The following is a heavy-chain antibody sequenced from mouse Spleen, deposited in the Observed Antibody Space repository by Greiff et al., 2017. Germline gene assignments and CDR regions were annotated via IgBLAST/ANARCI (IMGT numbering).Heavy chain of an antibody. CDR1: GYSITSGYY. Sequence: VQLKQSGPGLVKPSQSLSLTCSVTGYSITSGYYWNWIRQFPGNKLEWMGYISYDGSNNYNPSLKNRISITRDTSKNQFFLKLNSVTTEDTATYYCARDMTSWGQGTLVTVSA. CDR3: ARDMTS. V-gene: IGHV3-6*01. J-gene: IGHJ3*01. CDR2: ISYDGSN. D-gene: IGHD2-3*01.